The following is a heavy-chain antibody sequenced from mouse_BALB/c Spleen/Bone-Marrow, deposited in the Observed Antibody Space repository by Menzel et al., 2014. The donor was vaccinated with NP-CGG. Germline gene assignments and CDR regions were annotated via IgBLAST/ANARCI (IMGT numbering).Heavy chain of an antibody. CDR2: IDPANGNT. CDR3: ARGGSSYGWYFDV. CDR1: GFNIKDTY. Sequence: EVQLQQSGAELVKPGASVKLSCTASGFNIKDTYMHWVKQRPEQGLEWIGRIDPANGNTKYDPKFQGKATITADTSSNTANLQLSSLTSEDTAVYYCARGGSSYGWYFDVWGAGTTVTVSS. D-gene: IGHD1-1*01. J-gene: IGHJ1*01. V-gene: IGHV14-3*02.